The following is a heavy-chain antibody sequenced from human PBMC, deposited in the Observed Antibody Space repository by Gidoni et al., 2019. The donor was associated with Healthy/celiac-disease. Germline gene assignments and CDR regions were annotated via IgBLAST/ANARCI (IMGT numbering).Heavy chain of an antibody. D-gene: IGHD6-13*01. CDR3: ARTGIAEYYFDY. Sequence: QITLKESGPTLVKPTQTLTLPCTFSGFSLSTSGVGVGWIRQPPGKALEWLALIYWNDDKRYSPSLKSRLTITKDTSKNQVVLTMTNMDPVDTATYYCARTGIAEYYFDYWGQGTLVTVSS. CDR1: GFSLSTSGVG. V-gene: IGHV2-5*01. CDR2: IYWNDDK. J-gene: IGHJ4*02.